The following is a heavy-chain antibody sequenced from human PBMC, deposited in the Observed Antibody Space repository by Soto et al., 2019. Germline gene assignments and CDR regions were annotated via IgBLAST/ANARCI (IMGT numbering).Heavy chain of an antibody. CDR3: ARPFGMDV. J-gene: IGHJ6*02. CDR2: IYPADSNT. CDR1: GYSFTSYW. Sequence: GESLKISCQGSGYSFTSYWIGWVRQMPGKGLEWVAIIYPADSNTRYSPSFRGQVTISAVKSISTAYLQWSSLKASDTAIYYCARPFGMDVWGQGTTVTVSS. V-gene: IGHV5-51*01.